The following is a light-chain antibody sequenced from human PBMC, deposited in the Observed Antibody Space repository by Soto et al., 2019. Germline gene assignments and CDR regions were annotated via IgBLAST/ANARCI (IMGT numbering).Light chain of an antibody. Sequence: QSLLTQPPSASGTPGQRVTISCSGSSSNIGSNYVYWYQQFPGTAPKLLIYRNNQRPSGVPDRFSGSKSGTSASLAISGLRSEDEADFYCATWDDSLSGPVFGGGTKLTVL. J-gene: IGLJ2*01. V-gene: IGLV1-47*01. CDR2: RNN. CDR1: SSNIGSNY. CDR3: ATWDDSLSGPV.